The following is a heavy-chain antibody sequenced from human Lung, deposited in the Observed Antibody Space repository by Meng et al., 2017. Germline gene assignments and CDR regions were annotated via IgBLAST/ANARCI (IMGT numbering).Heavy chain of an antibody. CDR1: GYTFTGYY. V-gene: IGHV1-2*06. D-gene: IGHD2-21*02. Sequence: QVQLVQPGAEVKKPGASVKVSCKATGYTFTGYYMHWVRQAPGQGLEWMGRINPNSGGTNYAQKFQGRVTMTRDTSISTAYMELSRLRSDDTAVYYCASYCGGDCYSSIHYWGQGTLVTVSS. CDR3: ASYCGGDCYSSIHY. J-gene: IGHJ4*02. CDR2: INPNSGGT.